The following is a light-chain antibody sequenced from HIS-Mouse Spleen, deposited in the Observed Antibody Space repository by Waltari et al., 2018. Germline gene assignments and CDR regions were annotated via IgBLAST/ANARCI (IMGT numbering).Light chain of an antibody. Sequence: QSALTQPASVSGSPGQSITISCTGTSSDVGGYNYVSWYQQHPGKAPKLMIYDVSNRPPGVSNRFSGSKSGNTASLTISGLQAGDEADYYCSSYTSSSTLYVFGTGTKVTVL. V-gene: IGLV2-14*03. J-gene: IGLJ1*01. CDR3: SSYTSSSTLYV. CDR1: SSDVGGYNY. CDR2: DVS.